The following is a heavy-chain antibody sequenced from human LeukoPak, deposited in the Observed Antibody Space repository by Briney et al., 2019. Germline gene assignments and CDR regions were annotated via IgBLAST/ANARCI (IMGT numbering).Heavy chain of an antibody. CDR3: ARGGNSSSWYNFDY. V-gene: IGHV3-13*01. CDR2: IGTAGDT. CDR1: GFTFSSYD. D-gene: IGHD6-13*01. J-gene: IGHJ4*02. Sequence: GGSLRLSCAASGFTFSSYDMHWVRQATGKALEWVSAIGTAGDTYYPGSVKGRFTISRENAKNSLYLQMNSLRAEDTAVYYCARGGNSSSWYNFDYWGQGTLVTVSS.